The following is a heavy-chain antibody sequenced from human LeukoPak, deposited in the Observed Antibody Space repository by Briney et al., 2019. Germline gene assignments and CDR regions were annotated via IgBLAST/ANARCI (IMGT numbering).Heavy chain of an antibody. V-gene: IGHV1-69*05. CDR3: ARDEVPHGRRGMYYFDY. Sequence: GASVKVSFKASGGTFISYASSWVRQAPGQVLEWMGRIIPIFGTANYAKHSPGRLPITTDESPRTAYQELSSLTSEDTAVYYCARDEVPHGRRGMYYFDYWGQGTLVTVSS. CDR2: IIPIFGTA. CDR1: GGTFISYA. J-gene: IGHJ4*02. D-gene: IGHD1-26*01.